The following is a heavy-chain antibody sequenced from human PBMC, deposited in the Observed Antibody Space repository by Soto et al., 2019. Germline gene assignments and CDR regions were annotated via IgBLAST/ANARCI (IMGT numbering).Heavy chain of an antibody. Sequence: GGSLRLSCAGSGFTFGDSYMSWIRQAPGKGLEWLSYISPGSRYPAYADSVKGRFTISRDNAKRSLYLQMMGLTAEDTAIYYCVRGGGGGLFDPWGQGTMVTVSS. CDR1: GFTFGDSY. CDR3: VRGGGGGLFDP. CDR2: ISPGSRYP. J-gene: IGHJ5*02. V-gene: IGHV3-11*06. D-gene: IGHD2-15*01.